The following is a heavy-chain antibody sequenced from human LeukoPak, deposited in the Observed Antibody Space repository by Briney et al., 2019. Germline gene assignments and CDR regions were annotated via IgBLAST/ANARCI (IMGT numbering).Heavy chain of an antibody. CDR1: GFTFTNYW. CDR2: IKQDGSQK. D-gene: IGHD6-6*01. CDR3: ARERGSEYSSSSADY. J-gene: IGHJ4*02. Sequence: PGGSLRLSCVASGFTFTNYWMNWVRQAPGKGLEWVASIKQDGSQKSYVDSVKGRFTISRDNAKNSLSLQMNSLRAEDTAVYYCARERGSEYSSSSADYWGQGTLVTVSP. V-gene: IGHV3-7*01.